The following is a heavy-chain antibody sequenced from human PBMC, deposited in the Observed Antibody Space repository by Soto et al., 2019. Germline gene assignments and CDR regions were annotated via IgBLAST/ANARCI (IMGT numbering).Heavy chain of an antibody. CDR2: ISAYNGNT. V-gene: IGHV1-18*04. CDR3: ARVVYDYVWGSYRYNWFDP. D-gene: IGHD3-16*02. J-gene: IGHJ5*02. Sequence: GASVKVSCKASGYTFTGYYMHWVRQAPGQGLEWMGWISAYNGNTNYAQKLQGRVTMTTDTSTSTAYMELRSLRSDDTAVYYCARVVYDYVWGSYRYNWFDPWGQGTLVTVSS. CDR1: GYTFTGYY.